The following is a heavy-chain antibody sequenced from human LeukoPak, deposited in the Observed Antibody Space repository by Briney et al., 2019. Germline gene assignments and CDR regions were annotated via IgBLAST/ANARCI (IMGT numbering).Heavy chain of an antibody. CDR2: INPNSGGT. CDR1: GYTFTGYY. V-gene: IGHV1-2*06. D-gene: IGHD3-3*01. Sequence: ASVKVSCKASGYTFTGYYMHWVRQAPGQGLEWMGRINPNSGGTNYAHKFQGRVTMTRDTSISTAYMELSRLRSDDTAVYYCGRDLSGYYDFWSVYYGYSSYGMAVGGKGPRVTSPQ. CDR3: GRDLSGYYDFWSVYYGYSSYGMAV. J-gene: IGHJ6*04.